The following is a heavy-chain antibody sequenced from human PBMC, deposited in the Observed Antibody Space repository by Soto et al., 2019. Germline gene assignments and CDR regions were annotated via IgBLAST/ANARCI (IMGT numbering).Heavy chain of an antibody. CDR1: GFTFSSYS. Sequence: EVQLVESGGGLVKPGGSLRLSCAASGFTFSSYSMNWVRQAPGKGLEWVSSISSSSSYIYYADSVKGRFTISRDNAKNALYLQMNSLRAEDTAGDYCARDCGLRDAFDIWGQGTMVTVSS. D-gene: IGHD4-17*01. V-gene: IGHV3-21*01. CDR2: ISSSSSYI. J-gene: IGHJ3*02. CDR3: ARDCGLRDAFDI.